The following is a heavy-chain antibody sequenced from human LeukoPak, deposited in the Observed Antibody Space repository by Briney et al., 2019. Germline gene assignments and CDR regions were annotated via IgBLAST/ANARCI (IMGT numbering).Heavy chain of an antibody. V-gene: IGHV1-18*01. CDR1: GYTFTSYG. D-gene: IGHD6-13*01. Sequence: ASVKVPCKASGYTFTSYGISWVRQAPGQGLEWMGWISAYNGNTNYAQKFQGRVTITTDESTSTAYMELSSLRSEDTAVYYCARDLVIAPKQNYYYYYMDVWGKGTTVTVSS. CDR2: ISAYNGNT. J-gene: IGHJ6*03. CDR3: ARDLVIAPKQNYYYYYMDV.